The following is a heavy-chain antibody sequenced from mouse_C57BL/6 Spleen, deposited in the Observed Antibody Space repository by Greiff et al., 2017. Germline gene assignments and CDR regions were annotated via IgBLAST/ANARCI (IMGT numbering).Heavy chain of an antibody. V-gene: IGHV5-9-1*02. CDR3: TNYDYDPFAY. J-gene: IGHJ3*01. D-gene: IGHD2-4*01. Sequence: VQLKESGEGLVKPGGSLKLSCAASGFTFSSYAMSWVRQTPEKRLEWVAYISSGGDYIYYADTVKGRFTISRDNARNTLYLQMSSLKSEDTAMYYCTNYDYDPFAYWGQGTLVTVSA. CDR1: GFTFSSYA. CDR2: ISSGGDYI.